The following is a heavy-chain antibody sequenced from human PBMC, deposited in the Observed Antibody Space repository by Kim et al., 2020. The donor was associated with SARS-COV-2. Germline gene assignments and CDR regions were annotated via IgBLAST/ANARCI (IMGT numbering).Heavy chain of an antibody. D-gene: IGHD1-26*01. Sequence: SETLSLTCNVSGGSMNSYYWSWIRQPPGKGLEWIGYIYSSGSTNYNPSLKSRVTISVNTSKNQFSLKLSSVTAADTAIYYCARSSQWDHLCGFDPWCQGT. CDR2: IYSSGST. J-gene: IGHJ5*02. CDR3: ARSSQWDHLCGFDP. V-gene: IGHV4-59*01. CDR1: GGSMNSYY.